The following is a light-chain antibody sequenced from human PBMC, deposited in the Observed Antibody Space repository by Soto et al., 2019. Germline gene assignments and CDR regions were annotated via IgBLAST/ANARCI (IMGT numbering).Light chain of an antibody. Sequence: NFMLTQPHSVSESPGKTVTISCTGSSGSIASNYVQWYQQRPGSAPTTVIYEDNQRPSGVPDPFSGSIDSSSNSASLTVSGLKAEDEADYYCQSYDGSNHVVFGGGTKLTVL. CDR2: EDN. V-gene: IGLV6-57*02. CDR3: QSYDGSNHVV. J-gene: IGLJ2*01. CDR1: SGSIASNY.